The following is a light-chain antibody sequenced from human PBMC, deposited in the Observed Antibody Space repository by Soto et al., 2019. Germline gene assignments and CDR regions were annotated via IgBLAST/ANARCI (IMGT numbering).Light chain of an antibody. CDR1: SSNIGSNY. Sequence: QSVLTQPPSASGTPGQRVTISCSGSSSNIGSNYVYWYQQLPGTAPKLLIYRNNQRPSGVPDRFSGSKSGTSASLAISGLRSEDEADYYCAAWDDSRGYVFGTGTKVTVL. J-gene: IGLJ1*01. CDR2: RNN. CDR3: AAWDDSRGYV. V-gene: IGLV1-47*01.